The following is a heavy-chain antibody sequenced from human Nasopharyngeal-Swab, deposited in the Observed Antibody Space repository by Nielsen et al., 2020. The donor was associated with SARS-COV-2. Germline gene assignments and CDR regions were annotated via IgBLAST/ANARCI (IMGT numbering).Heavy chain of an antibody. CDR1: GGSFSSYY. J-gene: IGHJ6*03. D-gene: IGHD6-13*01. V-gene: IGHV4-59*08. CDR2: IYYSGST. CDR3: AGQRGGSSWPYYMDV. Sequence: SETLSLTCTVSGGSFSSYYWSWIRQPPGKGLECIGYIYYSGSTNYNPSLKSRVTISVDTSKNQFSLKLSSVTAADTAVYYCAGQRGGSSWPYYMDVWGKGTTVTVSS.